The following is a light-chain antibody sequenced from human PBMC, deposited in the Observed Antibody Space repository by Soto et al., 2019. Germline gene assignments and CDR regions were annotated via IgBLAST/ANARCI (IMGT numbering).Light chain of an antibody. V-gene: IGKV1-39*01. CDR1: QTVNTY. J-gene: IGKJ1*01. CDR3: QQGYSNPWT. CDR2: AAS. Sequence: DIQMTKNPSSLSASIGDRVTITFLASQTVNTYLHWYQQKPGKAPKLLIYAASNLQSGVPSRFSGSGSGTNFTLSLNSLQPEDFATYYCQQGYSNPWTFGQGTIVDIK.